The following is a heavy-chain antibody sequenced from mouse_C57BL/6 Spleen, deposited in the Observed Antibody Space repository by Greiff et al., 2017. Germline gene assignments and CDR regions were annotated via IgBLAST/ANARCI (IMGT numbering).Heavy chain of an antibody. D-gene: IGHD2-1*01. Sequence: EVKVEESGGGLVQPGGSMKLSCAASGFTFSDACMDWVRQSPEKGLEWVAEIRNKANNHATYYAESVKGRFTISRDDSKSSVYLQMNSLRAEDTGIYYCNRRDYGNFYFDYWGQGTTLTVSS. CDR1: GFTFSDAC. CDR2: IRNKANNHAT. V-gene: IGHV6-6*01. CDR3: NRRDYGNFYFDY. J-gene: IGHJ2*01.